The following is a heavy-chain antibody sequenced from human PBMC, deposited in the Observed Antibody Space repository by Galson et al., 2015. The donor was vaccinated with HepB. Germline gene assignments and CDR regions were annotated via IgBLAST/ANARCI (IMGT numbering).Heavy chain of an antibody. V-gene: IGHV3-30-3*01. CDR2: MSSEGSSI. CDR1: GFIFSNYA. J-gene: IGHJ3*02. Sequence: SLRLSCAASGFIFSNYAMHWVRQAPGKGLEWVAAMSSEGSSIYYADSVKGRFTISRDNFKNTLYLQMNSLRAEDTAVYYCARAYAPTPDTFDIWGQGTMVIVSS. D-gene: IGHD2-2*01. CDR3: ARAYAPTPDTFDI.